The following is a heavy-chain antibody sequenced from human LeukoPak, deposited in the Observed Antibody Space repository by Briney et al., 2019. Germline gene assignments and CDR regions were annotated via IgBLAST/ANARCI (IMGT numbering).Heavy chain of an antibody. CDR2: ISGSGGST. D-gene: IGHD1-7*01. J-gene: IGHJ4*02. Sequence: PGGSLRLSCAASGFTFSSYAMSWVRQAPGKGLEWVSAISGSGGSTYYADSVKGRFTISRDNSKNTLYLQMNSLRAEDTAVYYCAKGAVCENNWNCEYYFDYWGQGTLVTVSS. CDR3: AKGAVCENNWNCEYYFDY. CDR1: GFTFSSYA. V-gene: IGHV3-23*01.